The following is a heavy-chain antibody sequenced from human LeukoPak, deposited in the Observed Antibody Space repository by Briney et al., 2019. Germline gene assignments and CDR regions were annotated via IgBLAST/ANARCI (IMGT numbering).Heavy chain of an antibody. CDR1: GGSISSYC. D-gene: IGHD6-6*01. CDR3: ARGRYSSSPEYFDY. CDR2: IYTSGST. Sequence: PSETLSLTCTVSGGSISSYCWSWIRQPAGKGLEWIGRIYTSGSTNYNPSLKSRVTISVDKSKNQFSLKLSSVTAADTAVYYCARGRYSSSPEYFDYWGQGTLVTVSS. V-gene: IGHV4-4*07. J-gene: IGHJ4*02.